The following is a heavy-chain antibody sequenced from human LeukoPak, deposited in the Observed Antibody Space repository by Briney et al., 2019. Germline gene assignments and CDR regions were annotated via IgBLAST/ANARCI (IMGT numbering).Heavy chain of an antibody. Sequence: PSETLSLTCSVSGYSIGSGFYWDWIRQPPGKGLEWIGSFHHSGSTNYKPSLKSRVTISVDKSKNQFSLKLSSVTAADTAVYYCARRGTWTIEDYWGQGTLVTVSS. J-gene: IGHJ4*02. V-gene: IGHV4-38-2*02. D-gene: IGHD3-16*01. CDR1: GYSIGSGFY. CDR3: ARRGTWTIEDY. CDR2: FHHSGST.